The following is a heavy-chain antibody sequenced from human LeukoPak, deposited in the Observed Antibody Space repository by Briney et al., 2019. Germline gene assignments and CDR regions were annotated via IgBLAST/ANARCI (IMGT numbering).Heavy chain of an antibody. CDR1: GYTFTDNF. D-gene: IGHD2-2*01. CDR2: INIRTGAT. V-gene: IGHV1-2*02. J-gene: IGHJ5*02. Sequence: GASVKVSCKASGYTFTDNFMHWVRQAPGQGLEWMGWINIRTGATKHAHNLQGRVTMTRDTSITTAYMDLSSLRSDDTALYFCARGVGSSWFDPWGQGTLVIVSS. CDR3: ARGVGSSWFDP.